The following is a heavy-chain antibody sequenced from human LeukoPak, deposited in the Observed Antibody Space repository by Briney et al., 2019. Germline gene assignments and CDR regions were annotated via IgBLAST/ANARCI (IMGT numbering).Heavy chain of an antibody. Sequence: GGSLRLSCAASGFTFSSYVMSWVRQAPGKGLEWVSAITGSGDKTYYADSVKGRFTISRDNSKNTLSLQMNSLRPEDTAVYYCAKENPVGGTNYFDYWGQGTLVTVPS. V-gene: IGHV3-23*01. CDR2: ITGSGDKT. CDR1: GFTFSSYV. CDR3: AKENPVGGTNYFDY. D-gene: IGHD1-26*01. J-gene: IGHJ4*02.